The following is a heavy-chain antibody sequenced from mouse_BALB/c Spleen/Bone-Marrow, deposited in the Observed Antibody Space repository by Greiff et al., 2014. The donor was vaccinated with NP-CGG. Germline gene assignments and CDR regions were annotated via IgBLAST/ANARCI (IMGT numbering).Heavy chain of an antibody. CDR3: ARWRYGYAMDY. CDR1: GFTFSSFG. CDR2: ISSGSSTI. D-gene: IGHD2-14*01. V-gene: IGHV5-17*02. J-gene: IGHJ4*01. Sequence: VQLQQPGGGLVQPGGSRKLSCAASGFTFSSFGMHWVRQAPEKGLEWVAYISSGSSTIYYADTVKGRFTISRDNPKNTLFLQMTSLRSEDTAMYYCARWRYGYAMDYWGQGTSVTVSS.